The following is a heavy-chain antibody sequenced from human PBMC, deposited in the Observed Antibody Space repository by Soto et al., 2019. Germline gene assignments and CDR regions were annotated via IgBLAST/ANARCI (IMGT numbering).Heavy chain of an antibody. D-gene: IGHD6-19*01. CDR1: GFTFGRYA. Sequence: EVQLLESGGGVVKPGGSLRLSCAASGFTFGRYAMRWVRQAPGKGLEWVSGLNAGGGVTDYADSVKGRFTVSRDNSKNTLYLQMSNLRVEDTAVYYCAKAHPVYGSTSFFFDNWGQGTLVTVSS. V-gene: IGHV3-23*01. J-gene: IGHJ4*02. CDR2: LNAGGGVT. CDR3: AKAHPVYGSTSFFFDN.